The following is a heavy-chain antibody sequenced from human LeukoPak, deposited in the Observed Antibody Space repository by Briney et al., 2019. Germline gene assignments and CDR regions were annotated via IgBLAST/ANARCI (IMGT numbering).Heavy chain of an antibody. CDR3: ARVCFPYYDFWSGLGYYYYYMDV. V-gene: IGHV4-34*01. Sequence: SETLSLTCAVYGGSFSGYYWSWIRQPPGKGLEWIGEINHSGSTNYNPSLKSRVTISVDTSKNQFSLKLSSVTAADTAVYYCARVCFPYYDFWSGLGYYYYYMDVWGKGTTVTVSS. CDR2: INHSGST. D-gene: IGHD3-3*01. J-gene: IGHJ6*03. CDR1: GGSFSGYY.